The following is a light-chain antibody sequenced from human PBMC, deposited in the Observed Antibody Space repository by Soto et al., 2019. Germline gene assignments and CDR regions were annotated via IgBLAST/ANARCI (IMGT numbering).Light chain of an antibody. CDR3: QSFDRSLSGWV. Sequence: QPVLTQPPSVSGAPGQRVTISCTGSSSNIGAGYDVNWYQHLPETAPKLLIYANNNRPSGVPDRFSGSKSGTSASLAITGLRAEDEADYYCQSFDRSLSGWVFGGGTKLTVL. V-gene: IGLV1-40*01. J-gene: IGLJ3*02. CDR1: SSNIGAGYD. CDR2: ANN.